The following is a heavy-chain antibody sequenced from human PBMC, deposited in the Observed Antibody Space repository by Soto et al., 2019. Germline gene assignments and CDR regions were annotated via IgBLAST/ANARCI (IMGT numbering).Heavy chain of an antibody. D-gene: IGHD6-13*01. CDR2: IYYSGST. Sequence: SETLSLTCTVSGGSISSYYWNWIRQPPGKGLEWIGYIYYSGSTNYNPSLKSRVTMSVDTSKNQFSLKLSSVTAADTAVYYCARELAAAGYDYWGQGTLVTVS. CDR1: GGSISSYY. V-gene: IGHV4-59*01. CDR3: ARELAAAGYDY. J-gene: IGHJ4*02.